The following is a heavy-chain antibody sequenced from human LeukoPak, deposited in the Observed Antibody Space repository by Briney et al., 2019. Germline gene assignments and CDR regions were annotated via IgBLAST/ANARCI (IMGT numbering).Heavy chain of an antibody. Sequence: SETLSLTCTVSGGSISSGSYYWSWIRQPAGKGLEWIGRIYTSGSTNYNPSLKSRVTISVDTSKNQFSLKLSSVTAADTAVYYCARRWYDYVWGSYRSNWFDPWGQGTLVTVSS. CDR1: GGSISSGSYY. J-gene: IGHJ5*02. D-gene: IGHD3-16*02. V-gene: IGHV4-61*02. CDR2: IYTSGST. CDR3: ARRWYDYVWGSYRSNWFDP.